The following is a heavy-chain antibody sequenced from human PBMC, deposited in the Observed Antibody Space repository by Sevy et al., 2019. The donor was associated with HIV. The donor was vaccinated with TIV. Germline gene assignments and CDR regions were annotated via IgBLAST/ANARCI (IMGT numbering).Heavy chain of an antibody. CDR3: ARDSDFGDPKLYYYYGMDV. D-gene: IGHD4-17*01. CDR1: GFTFSSYG. V-gene: IGHV3-30*03. CDR2: ISYDGSSK. Sequence: GGSLRLSCAASGFTFSSYGMHWVRQAPGKGLEWVALISYDGSSKYYADSVKGRFTISRDNSKNTLYLRMNSLRSEDTAMYYCARDSDFGDPKLYYYYGMDVWGQGTTVTVSS. J-gene: IGHJ6*02.